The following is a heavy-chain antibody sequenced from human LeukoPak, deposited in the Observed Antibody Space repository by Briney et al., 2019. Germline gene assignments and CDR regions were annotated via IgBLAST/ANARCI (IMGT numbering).Heavy chain of an antibody. V-gene: IGHV4-59*08. J-gene: IGHJ5*02. CDR1: GASLNTYY. D-gene: IGHD6-25*01. Sequence: SETLSLTCTVSGASLNTYYWTWIRQFPGKGLEWIGYISSTGSTNYNPSLKSRVTISLDTSKNQFSLELSSVTATDSAMYYCARHSATYGSGAWGQGTLVTVSS. CDR3: ARHSATYGSGA. CDR2: ISSTGST.